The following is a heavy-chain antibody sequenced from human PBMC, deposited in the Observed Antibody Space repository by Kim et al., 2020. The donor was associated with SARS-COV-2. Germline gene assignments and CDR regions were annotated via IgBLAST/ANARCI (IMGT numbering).Heavy chain of an antibody. CDR1: GYTLTELS. J-gene: IGHJ4*02. V-gene: IGHV1-24*01. CDR3: ATPGRTTVVTPSGGFEFDY. CDR2: FDPEDGET. D-gene: IGHD4-17*01. Sequence: ASVKVSCKVSGYTLTELSMHWVRQAPGKGLEWMGGFDPEDGETIYAQKFQGRVTMTEDTSTDTAYMELSSLRSEDTAVYYCATPGRTTVVTPSGGFEFDYWGQGTLVTVSS.